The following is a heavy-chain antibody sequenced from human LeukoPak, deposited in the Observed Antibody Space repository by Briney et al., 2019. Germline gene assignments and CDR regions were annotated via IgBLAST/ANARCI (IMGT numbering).Heavy chain of an antibody. CDR1: GFIFSTYW. Sequence: GGSLRLSCAASGFIFSTYWMSWVRPPAARGGEWVANIKQDGSTKYYVDSVKGRFTISRDNAKNSLYLQMNSLTDEDTAVYYCASSHDSSGNDWGQGTLVTVPS. V-gene: IGHV3-7*01. CDR2: IKQDGSTK. D-gene: IGHD3-22*01. CDR3: ASSHDSSGND. J-gene: IGHJ4*02.